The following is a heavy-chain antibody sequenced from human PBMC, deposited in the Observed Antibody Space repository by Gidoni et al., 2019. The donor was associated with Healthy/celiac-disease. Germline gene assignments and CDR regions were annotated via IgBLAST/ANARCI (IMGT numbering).Heavy chain of an antibody. CDR3: ARDGYYDSSGYYYEGAFDI. V-gene: IGHV3-48*02. Sequence: EVQLVESGGGLVQPGGSLRLSCAASGFTFSSYSMNWVRQAPGKGLGWVSYISSSSSTIYYADSVKGRFTISRDNAKNSLYLQMNSLRDEDTAVYYCARDGYYDSSGYYYEGAFDIWGQGTMVTVSS. J-gene: IGHJ3*02. CDR1: GFTFSSYS. CDR2: ISSSSSTI. D-gene: IGHD3-22*01.